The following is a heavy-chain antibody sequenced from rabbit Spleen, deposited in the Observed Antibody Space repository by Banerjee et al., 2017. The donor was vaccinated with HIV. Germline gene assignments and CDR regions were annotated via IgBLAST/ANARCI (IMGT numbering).Heavy chain of an antibody. CDR3: ARNYVNVFDP. D-gene: IGHD1-1*01. CDR1: GFSFSDRDV. Sequence: QEQLEESGGGLVKPEGSLTLTCKASGFSFSDRDVMCWVRQAPGKGLEWIACIDTNDGDTDYANWPKGRFTISKASSTTVTLQMTSLTAADTATYFCARNYVNVFDPWGQGTLVTVS. V-gene: IGHV1S45*01. CDR2: IDTNDGDT. J-gene: IGHJ2*01.